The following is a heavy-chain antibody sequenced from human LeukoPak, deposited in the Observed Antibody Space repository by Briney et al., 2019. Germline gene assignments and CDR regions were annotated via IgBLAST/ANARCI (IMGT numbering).Heavy chain of an antibody. CDR2: ISSSSSYI. J-gene: IGHJ4*02. CDR3: ARGRYCSGGGCYFDF. CDR1: GFTFSSYT. V-gene: IGHV3-21*01. D-gene: IGHD2-15*01. Sequence: GGSLRLSCAASGFTFSSYTMNWVRQAPGKGLEWVSSISSSSSYIYYSDSVKGRFTISRDNAKNSLYLQMNSLRAEDTAVYYCARGRYCSGGGCYFDFWGPGNPGHRLL.